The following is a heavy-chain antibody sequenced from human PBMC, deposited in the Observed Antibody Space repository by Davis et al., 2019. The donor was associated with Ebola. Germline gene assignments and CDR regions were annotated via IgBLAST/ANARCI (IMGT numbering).Heavy chain of an antibody. D-gene: IGHD6-13*01. CDR1: GFTFDDYA. CDR2: ISGDGGST. J-gene: IGHJ6*02. Sequence: GESLKISCAASGFTFDDYAMHWVRQAPGTGLEWVSLISGDGGSTYYADSVKGRFTISRDNSKNTLYLQMNSLRAEDTAVYYCAKEGGSSSWEPYYYYGMDVWGQGTTVAVSS. CDR3: AKEGGSSSWEPYYYYGMDV. V-gene: IGHV3-43*02.